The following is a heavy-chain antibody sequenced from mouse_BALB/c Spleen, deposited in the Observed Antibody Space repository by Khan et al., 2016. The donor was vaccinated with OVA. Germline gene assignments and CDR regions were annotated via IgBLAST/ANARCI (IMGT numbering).Heavy chain of an antibody. J-gene: IGHJ3*01. D-gene: IGHD1-1*01. Sequence: VQLQQSGAELVRSGASVKLSCTASGFNIKDYYMHWVKQRPEQGLEWIGWIDPENGDTEYDPKFQGKATMTADTSSNTAYLQLSSLTSEDTAVYYCNGCTCSYGSDWFGYWGQGTLVTVSA. CDR3: NGCTCSYGSDWFGY. CDR1: GFNIKDYY. V-gene: IGHV14-4*02. CDR2: IDPENGDT.